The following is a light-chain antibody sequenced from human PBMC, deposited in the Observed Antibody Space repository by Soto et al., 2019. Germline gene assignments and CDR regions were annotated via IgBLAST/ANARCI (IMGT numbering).Light chain of an antibody. Sequence: QSVLTQPPSAYGSPGQSVTISCTGTSSDVGGYNYVSWYQQHPGKAPKVVIYEVSKRPSGVPDRFSGSKSGNTASLTVSGLQAEDEADYYCTSYVGGNNHYVFGTGTKVTVL. CDR3: TSYVGGNNHYV. V-gene: IGLV2-8*01. CDR2: EVS. J-gene: IGLJ1*01. CDR1: SSDVGGYNY.